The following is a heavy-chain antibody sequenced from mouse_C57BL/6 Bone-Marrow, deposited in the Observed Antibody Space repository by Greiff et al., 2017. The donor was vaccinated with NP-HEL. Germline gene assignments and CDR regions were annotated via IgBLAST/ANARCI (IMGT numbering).Heavy chain of an antibody. CDR2: IYPGSGST. D-gene: IGHD2-1*01. CDR3: ARGVNWYFDV. Sequence: QVQLQQSGAELVKPGASVKMSCKASGYTFTSYWITWVKQRPGQGLEWIGDIYPGSGSTNYNEKFKSKATLTVDTSSSKAYMQLSSLTSEDSAVYYCARGVNWYFDVWGTGTTVTVSS. V-gene: IGHV1-55*01. J-gene: IGHJ1*03. CDR1: GYTFTSYW.